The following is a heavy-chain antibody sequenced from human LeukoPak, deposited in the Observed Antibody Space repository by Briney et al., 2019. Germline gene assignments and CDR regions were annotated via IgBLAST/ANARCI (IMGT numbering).Heavy chain of an antibody. J-gene: IGHJ5*02. Sequence: SHTLSLTCTVSSGSISSGDYCWSWIRQPPGKGLEWIGYIYYSGSTYYNPSLKSRVTISVDTSKNQFSLKLSSVTAADTAVYYCARDLASHLVTSTWGQGTLVTVSS. D-gene: IGHD4-23*01. CDR2: IYYSGST. V-gene: IGHV4-30-4*01. CDR1: SGSISSGDYC. CDR3: ARDLASHLVTST.